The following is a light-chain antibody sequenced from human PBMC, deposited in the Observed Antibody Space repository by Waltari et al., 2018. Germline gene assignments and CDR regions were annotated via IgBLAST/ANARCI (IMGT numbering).Light chain of an antibody. J-gene: IGKJ3*01. CDR2: GAS. CDR1: QSVDSTS. Sequence: IVLTQSPGTLSLSPGDRATLSCRASQSVDSTSLAWYQQKPGQAPRLLIYGASRRATGIPDRFSGSGSGTDFTLTISRLEPEDFAVYYCQQYDSSFTFGPGTKVDIK. V-gene: IGKV3-20*01. CDR3: QQYDSSFT.